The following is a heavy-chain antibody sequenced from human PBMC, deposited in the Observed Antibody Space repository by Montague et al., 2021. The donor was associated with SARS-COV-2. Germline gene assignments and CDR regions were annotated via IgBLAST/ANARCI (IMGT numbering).Heavy chain of an antibody. CDR1: GGSISSGGYY. CDR2: IYYSGST. D-gene: IGHD3-3*01. J-gene: IGHJ5*02. CDR3: ASQTLGMTIFGVVNGRWFDP. Sequence: TLSLTCTVSGGSISSGGYYWSWIRQHPGKGLEWIGYIYYSGSTYYNPSLKSRVTISVDTSKNQFSLKLSSVTAADTAVYYCASQTLGMTIFGVVNGRWFDPWGQGTLVTVSS. V-gene: IGHV4-31*03.